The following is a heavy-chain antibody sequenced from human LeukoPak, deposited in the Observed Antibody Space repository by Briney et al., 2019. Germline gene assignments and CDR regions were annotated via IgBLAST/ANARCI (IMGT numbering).Heavy chain of an antibody. CDR1: GYTFTSNW. V-gene: IGHV5-51*01. CDR3: ARLVIRDGYTSPPDY. D-gene: IGHD5-24*01. J-gene: IGHJ4*02. Sequence: GESLKISCKGSGYTFTSNWIGWVRQLPGKGLEWMGIIYPGDSDTRYSPSFQGQVTISADKSISTAYLQWSSLKASDTAMYYCARLVIRDGYTSPPDYWGQGTLVTVSS. CDR2: IYPGDSDT.